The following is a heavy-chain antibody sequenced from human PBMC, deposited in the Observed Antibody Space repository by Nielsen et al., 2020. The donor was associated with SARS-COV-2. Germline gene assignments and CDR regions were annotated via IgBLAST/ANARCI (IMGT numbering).Heavy chain of an antibody. CDR2: IGGNGRNI. D-gene: IGHD2-15*01. CDR3: ARDQCSGGSCYYYYYYYGMDV. V-gene: IGHV3-11*04. Sequence: WIRQPPGKALEWLSYIGGNGRNIFYADSVKGRFTISRDNAENSLSLQMNSLRAEDTAVYYCARDQCSGGSCYYYYYYYGMDVWGQGTTVTVSS. J-gene: IGHJ6*02.